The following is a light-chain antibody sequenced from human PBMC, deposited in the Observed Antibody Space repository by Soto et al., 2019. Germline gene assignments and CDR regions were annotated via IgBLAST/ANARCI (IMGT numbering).Light chain of an antibody. V-gene: IGKV3D-20*02. Sequence: EIVLTQPPGTLSLSPGERPTLSCRPSQSVSSSYLAWYQQKPGQAPRLLIYGASSRATGIPARFSGSGSGTDFTLTISSLEPEDFAVYYCQQRSNWPLTFGGGTKVDI. CDR3: QQRSNWPLT. J-gene: IGKJ4*01. CDR2: GAS. CDR1: QSVSSSY.